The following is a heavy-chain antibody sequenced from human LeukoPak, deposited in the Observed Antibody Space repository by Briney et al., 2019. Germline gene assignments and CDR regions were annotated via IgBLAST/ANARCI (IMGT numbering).Heavy chain of an antibody. CDR3: ARDYTARSTSYYYYGMDV. J-gene: IGHJ6*02. CDR2: ISSSGSTI. V-gene: IGHV3-11*01. Sequence: PGGSLRLSCAASGFTFSDYYMSWIRQAPGKGLEWVSYISSSGSTIYYAGSVKGRFTISRDNAKNSLYLQMNSLRAEDTAVYYCARDYTARSTSYYYYGMDVWGQGTTVTVSS. CDR1: GFTFSDYY. D-gene: IGHD2-2*01.